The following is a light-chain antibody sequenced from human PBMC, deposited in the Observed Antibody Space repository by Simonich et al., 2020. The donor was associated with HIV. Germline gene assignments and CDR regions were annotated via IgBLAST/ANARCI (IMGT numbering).Light chain of an antibody. CDR3: QQYYSIPRT. V-gene: IGKV4-1*01. J-gene: IGKJ1*01. CDR2: WAS. CDR1: QSVLYSSNNKNY. Sequence: DIVMTQSPDSLAVSLGERATINCKSSQSVLYSSNNKNYLAWYQQKPGQPPKLIIYWASTRESGVPDRFIGSGSGTDFTLTISSLQAEDVAVYYCQQYYSIPRTFGQGTKVEIK.